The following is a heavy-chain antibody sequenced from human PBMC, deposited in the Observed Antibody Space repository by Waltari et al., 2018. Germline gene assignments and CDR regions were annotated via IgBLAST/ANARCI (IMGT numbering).Heavy chain of an antibody. V-gene: IGHV3-21*01. D-gene: IGHD2-21*01. J-gene: IGHJ4*02. Sequence: EVQLVESGGGLVKPGGSLRLSCAASGLTFSIYTMNWVRQSPGKGLEWVSSITRSSKYIYYADSVKGRFTISRDNGRNSLYLEMNSLRAEDTAVYYCARVGPPYCGGDCYPESYWGQGTLVTVS. CDR1: GLTFSIYT. CDR3: ARVGPPYCGGDCYPESY. CDR2: ITRSSKYI.